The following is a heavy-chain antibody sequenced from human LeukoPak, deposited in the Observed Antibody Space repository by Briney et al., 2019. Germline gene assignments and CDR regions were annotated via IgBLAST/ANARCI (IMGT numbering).Heavy chain of an antibody. CDR2: ISSSSSYT. J-gene: IGHJ5*02. CDR3: ARDVSVVRGVEFDD. V-gene: IGHV3-11*06. D-gene: IGHD3-10*01. Sequence: GGSLRLSCAASGFTFSDYYMSWIRQAPGKGLEWVSYISSSSSYTNYADSVKGRFTISRDNAKNSLYLQMNSLRAEDTAVYYCARDVSVVRGVEFDDGGQGTLVTVYS. CDR1: GFTFSDYY.